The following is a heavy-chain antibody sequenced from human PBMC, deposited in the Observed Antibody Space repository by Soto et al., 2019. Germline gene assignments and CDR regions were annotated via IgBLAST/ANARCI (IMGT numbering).Heavy chain of an antibody. V-gene: IGHV2-5*01. CDR1: GFSLRTSGGG. CDR2: IYWNDDK. D-gene: IGHD6-19*01. J-gene: IGHJ5*02. Sequence: QITLKESGPTLVKPTQTLTLTCIFSGFSLRTSGGGVGWIRQPPGKALEWLGFIYWNDDKRYSPSLKSRLTITKDTSKNQVVLTMTNMDPVDTATYYCAKSGSSGWYGWFDPWGQGTLVTVSS. CDR3: AKSGSSGWYGWFDP.